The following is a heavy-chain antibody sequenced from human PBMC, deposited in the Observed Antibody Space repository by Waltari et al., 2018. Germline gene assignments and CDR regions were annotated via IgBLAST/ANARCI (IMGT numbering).Heavy chain of an antibody. Sequence: QVQLVQSGAEVTKPGSSVKVSCTASGGPFSSYPIRWLRQAPGQGVGWMGRSIPSLGIANDEQKFQGRVTITADKSTSTAYMELSSLRSEDTAVYYCAGESVGPQYSSSRGWFDPWGQGTLVTVSS. V-gene: IGHV1-69*04. CDR3: AGESVGPQYSSSRGWFDP. CDR1: GGPFSSYP. CDR2: SIPSLGIA. J-gene: IGHJ5*02. D-gene: IGHD6-13*01.